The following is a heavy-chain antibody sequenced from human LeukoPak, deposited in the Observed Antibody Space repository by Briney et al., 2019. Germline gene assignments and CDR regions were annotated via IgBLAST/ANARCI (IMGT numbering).Heavy chain of an antibody. CDR3: TRAQSPTPRSRSYDAFDI. CDR2: MRYDVSNK. Sequence: GGSLILSGAASGFTFSIDGMHWVRQGPGKGLECVASMRYDVSNKYYADSVKGGFTISRDDSKNTLYLQMNSLSAEDTDVYYCTRAQSPTPRSRSYDAFDIWGQGTMVTVSS. CDR1: GFTFSIDG. V-gene: IGHV3-30*02. J-gene: IGHJ3*02. D-gene: IGHD1-26*01.